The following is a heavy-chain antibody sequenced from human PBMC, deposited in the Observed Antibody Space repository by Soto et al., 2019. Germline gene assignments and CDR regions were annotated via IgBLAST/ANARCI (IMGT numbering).Heavy chain of an antibody. CDR3: ARRGSGLVAY. Sequence: GAAVKGSCKGSGFTFTRYGITWVRQAPGQGLEWMGWISTYNGNIEYAQKFQGRVAMTTETSTNTAYMEVRSLTFDDTAVYYCARRGSGLVAYWGQGTLVTVSS. D-gene: IGHD1-26*01. CDR2: ISTYNGNI. CDR1: GFTFTRYG. J-gene: IGHJ4*02. V-gene: IGHV1-18*04.